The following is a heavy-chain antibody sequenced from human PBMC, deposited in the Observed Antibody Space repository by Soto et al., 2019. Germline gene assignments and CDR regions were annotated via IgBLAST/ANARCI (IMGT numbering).Heavy chain of an antibody. D-gene: IGHD3-22*01. CDR2: ISWDGGST. CDR1: GFTFDDHT. V-gene: IGHV3-43*01. Sequence: GGSLRLSCTASGFTFDDHTMHWVRRPPGKGLEWVSLISWDGGSTSYADSVRDRLTISRDNSKNTLFLQMHSVRPDDTAFYYCAKVVGDSSTYNYFDYWGQGTLVTVSS. J-gene: IGHJ4*02. CDR3: AKVVGDSSTYNYFDY.